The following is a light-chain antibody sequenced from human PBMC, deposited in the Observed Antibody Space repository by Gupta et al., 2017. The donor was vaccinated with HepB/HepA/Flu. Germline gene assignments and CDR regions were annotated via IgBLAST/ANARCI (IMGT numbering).Light chain of an antibody. V-gene: IGLV2-14*03. Sequence: QSALTQPASLSGSPGQSITISCTGTSSDYVSWYQQYPGKARKLLIYNVSDRPSGVSHRFSGSKSGNTASLSISGLQTEDEAYYYCSSYTYTTTLVVFGGGTKLTVL. CDR1: SSDY. CDR3: SSYTYTTTLVV. CDR2: NVS. J-gene: IGLJ2*01.